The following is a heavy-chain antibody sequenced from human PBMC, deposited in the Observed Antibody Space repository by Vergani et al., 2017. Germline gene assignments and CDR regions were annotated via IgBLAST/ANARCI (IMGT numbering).Heavy chain of an antibody. CDR2: ISSNGGST. CDR1: GFTFSSYA. J-gene: IGHJ6*03. Sequence: EVQLVESGGGLVQPGGSLRLSCAASGFTFSSYAMHWVRQAPGKGLEYVSAISSNGGSTYYANSVKGRFTISRDNSKNTLYLQMGSLRAEDMAVYYCARLRIIAAAGTVYYYYYMDVWGKGTTVTVSS. D-gene: IGHD6-13*01. CDR3: ARLRIIAAAGTVYYYYYMDV. V-gene: IGHV3-64*01.